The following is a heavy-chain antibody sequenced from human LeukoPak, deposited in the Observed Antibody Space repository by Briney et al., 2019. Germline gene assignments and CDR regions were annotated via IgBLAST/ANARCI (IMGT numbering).Heavy chain of an antibody. CDR2: MNPNTGNT. Sequence: ASVKVSCKASGYTFTGYYMHWVRQAPGQGLEWMGWMNPNTGNTDYAQKFQGRVTITRDISISTAYMELSSLRSEDTAVYYCARVSYDTTDYYASKTWDAFDFWGQGTTVTVSS. D-gene: IGHD3-22*01. CDR3: ARVSYDTTDYYASKTWDAFDF. CDR1: GYTFTGYY. V-gene: IGHV1-2*02. J-gene: IGHJ3*01.